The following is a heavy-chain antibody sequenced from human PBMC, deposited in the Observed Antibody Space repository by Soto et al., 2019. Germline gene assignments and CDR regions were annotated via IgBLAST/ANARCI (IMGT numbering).Heavy chain of an antibody. CDR1: GYSFAGYW. Sequence: GESLKISCKGSGYSFAGYWITWVRQKPGKGLEWMGRIDPSDSQTYYSPSFQGQVTISADKSISTAYLQWSSLKASDTAMYYCARHAHSGSYFYNWFDPWGQGTLVTVSS. D-gene: IGHD1-26*01. J-gene: IGHJ5*02. CDR3: ARHAHSGSYFYNWFDP. V-gene: IGHV5-10-1*04. CDR2: IDPSDSQT.